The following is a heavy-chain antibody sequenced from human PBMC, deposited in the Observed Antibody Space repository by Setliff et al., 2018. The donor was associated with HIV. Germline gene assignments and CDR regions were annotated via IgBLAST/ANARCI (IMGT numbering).Heavy chain of an antibody. CDR1: GYSFTSYW. CDR3: ARHINYYGSWSYPEY. V-gene: IGHV5-51*01. J-gene: IGHJ4*02. Sequence: GESLTVSCKGSGYSFTSYWIGWVRQMHGKGLEWMGIIYPGDSHTRYSPSFQGQVTISVDNSISTAYLQWSTLKASDTAIYYCARHINYYGSWSYPEYWGQGTLVTVSS. D-gene: IGHD3-10*01. CDR2: IYPGDSHT.